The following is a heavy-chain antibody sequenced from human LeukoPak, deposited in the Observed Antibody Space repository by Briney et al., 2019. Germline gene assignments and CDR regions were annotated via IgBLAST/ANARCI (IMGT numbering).Heavy chain of an antibody. D-gene: IGHD4-17*01. CDR3: AKDTRGDYGYNWFDP. V-gene: IGHV3-23*01. CDR1: GFTFSSYA. J-gene: IGHJ5*02. Sequence: GGSLRLSCAASGFTFSSYAMSWVRQAPGKGLEWVSAISGSGGSTYYADSVKGRFTISRDNSKNTLYPQMNSLRAEDTAVYYCAKDTRGDYGYNWFDPWGQGTLVTVSS. CDR2: ISGSGGST.